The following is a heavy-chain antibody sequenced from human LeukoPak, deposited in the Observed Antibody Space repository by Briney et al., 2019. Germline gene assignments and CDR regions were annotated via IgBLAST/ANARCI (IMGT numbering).Heavy chain of an antibody. CDR2: IRYDGSNK. Sequence: GGSLRLSCAASGFTFSSYGMHWVRQAPGKGLERVAFIRYDGSNKYYADSVKGRFTISRDNSKNTLYLQMNSLRAEDTAVYYCAKDVKRAYYMDAWGKGTTVTVSS. D-gene: IGHD2/OR15-2a*01. CDR3: AKDVKRAYYMDA. J-gene: IGHJ6*03. CDR1: GFTFSSYG. V-gene: IGHV3-30*02.